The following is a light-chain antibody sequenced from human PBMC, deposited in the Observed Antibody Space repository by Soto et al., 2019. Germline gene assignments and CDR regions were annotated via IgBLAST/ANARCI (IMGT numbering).Light chain of an antibody. Sequence: EIVLTQSPGTLSLSPGERATLSCRASQSVSSTYLAWNQQKPGRAPSLLIYGASRRATGIPDRFSGSGSGTDFTLTISRLEPEDFAVYYCQQYERSPTTFGGGNKVEIK. J-gene: IGKJ4*01. V-gene: IGKV3-20*01. CDR2: GAS. CDR1: QSVSSTY. CDR3: QQYERSPTT.